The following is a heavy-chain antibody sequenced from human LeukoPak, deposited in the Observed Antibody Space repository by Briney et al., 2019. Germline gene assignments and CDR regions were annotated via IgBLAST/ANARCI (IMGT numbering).Heavy chain of an antibody. CDR2: IKQDGSQK. J-gene: IGHJ4*02. D-gene: IGHD3-10*01. CDR1: GFTLSTSW. CDR3: ARDRDDYFDY. Sequence: GGSLSLSCTAAGFTLSTSWMSWVRQAAGRGLEWVASIKQDGSQKYYVDSVKGRFTISRDNSKNTLYLQMNSLRAEDTALYYCARDRDDYFDYWGQGTLVTVSS. V-gene: IGHV3-7*03.